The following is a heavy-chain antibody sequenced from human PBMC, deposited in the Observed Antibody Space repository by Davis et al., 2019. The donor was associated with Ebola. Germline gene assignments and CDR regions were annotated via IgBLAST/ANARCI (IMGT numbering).Heavy chain of an antibody. CDR3: ARDSSLQGYYYGMDV. CDR1: GGSISSGDYY. CDR2: IYYSGST. Sequence: SETLSLTCTVSGGSISSGDYYWSWIRQPPGKGLERIGYIYYSGSTYYNPSLKSRVTISVDTSKNQFSLKLSSVTAADTAVYYCARDSSLQGYYYGMDVWGQGTTVTVSS. J-gene: IGHJ6*02. D-gene: IGHD6-13*01. V-gene: IGHV4-30-4*01.